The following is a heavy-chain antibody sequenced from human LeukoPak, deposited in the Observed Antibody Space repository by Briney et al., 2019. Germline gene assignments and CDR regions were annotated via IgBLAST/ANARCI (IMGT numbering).Heavy chain of an antibody. CDR3: ASEVLTGTTSYFEY. CDR1: GGSISSGGYS. CDR2: IYHSGST. J-gene: IGHJ4*02. D-gene: IGHD1-20*01. V-gene: IGHV4-30-2*01. Sequence: SQTLSLTCAVSGGSISSGGYSWSWIRQPPGKGLEWIGYIYHSGSTYYNPSLKSRVTISVDRSKNKFSLKLSSVTAADTAGYYCASEVLTGTTSYFEYWGQGTLVPVSS.